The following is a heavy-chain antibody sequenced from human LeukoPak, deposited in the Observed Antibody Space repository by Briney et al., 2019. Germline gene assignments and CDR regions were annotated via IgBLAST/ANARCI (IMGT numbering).Heavy chain of an antibody. D-gene: IGHD3-22*01. CDR2: IYSGGTT. CDR3: ASYHDGSGYSPHLDY. V-gene: IGHV3-23*01. Sequence: GGSLRLSCAASGFTFSSYAMSWVRQAPGKGLEWVSVIYSGGTTYYADSVEGRFTISTDNSKNTLYLQMNSLRAEDTAVYYCASYHDGSGYSPHLDYWGQGTLVTVSS. CDR1: GFTFSSYA. J-gene: IGHJ4*02.